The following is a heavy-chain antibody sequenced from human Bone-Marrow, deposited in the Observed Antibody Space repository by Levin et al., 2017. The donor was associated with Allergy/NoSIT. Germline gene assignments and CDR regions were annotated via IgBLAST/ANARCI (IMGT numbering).Heavy chain of an antibody. Sequence: GGSLRLSCEATGFSVTRGLTWVRQAPGKGLEWVSGFDASYNSYYRQSVKGRFTVSRDASNNMVFLQMNSLRLEDTAVYYCTRWDGYADLWGRGTLVTVS. V-gene: IGHV3-53*01. CDR1: GFSVTRG. J-gene: IGHJ4*02. D-gene: IGHD5-24*01. CDR2: FDASYNS. CDR3: TRWDGYADL.